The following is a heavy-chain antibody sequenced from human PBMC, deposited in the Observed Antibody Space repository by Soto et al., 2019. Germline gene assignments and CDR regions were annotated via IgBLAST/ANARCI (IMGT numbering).Heavy chain of an antibody. V-gene: IGHV3-23*01. CDR2: ISGIGGRT. CDR1: GFTFSSYA. CDR3: ARGRRTHGMDV. J-gene: IGHJ6*02. Sequence: PGGSLRLSCAASGFTFSSYAISWVAHDPGKRPECVSAISGIGGRTYYPGPANGRSTNSRDNSNNTLYLQRNTLRAEDTAVYYFARGRRTHGMDVCXQGTTVTVS.